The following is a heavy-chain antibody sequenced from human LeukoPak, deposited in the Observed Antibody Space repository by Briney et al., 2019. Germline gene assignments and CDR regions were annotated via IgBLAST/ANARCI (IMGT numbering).Heavy chain of an antibody. D-gene: IGHD2-2*01. Sequence: ASVKVSCKASGYTFTSYAINWVRQAPGQGLEWMGWINTNTGNPTYAQGFTGRFVFSLDTSVSTAYLQISSLKAEDTAVYYCARGEYQLPNRYYGMDVWGQGTTVTVPS. CDR3: ARGEYQLPNRYYGMDV. CDR2: INTNTGNP. J-gene: IGHJ6*02. V-gene: IGHV7-4-1*02. CDR1: GYTFTSYA.